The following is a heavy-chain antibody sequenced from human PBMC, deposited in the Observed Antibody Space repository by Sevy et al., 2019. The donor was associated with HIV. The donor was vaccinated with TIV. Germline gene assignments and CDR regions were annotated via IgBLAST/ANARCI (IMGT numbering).Heavy chain of an antibody. CDR1: GFSFRSYW. D-gene: IGHD4-17*01. J-gene: IGHJ6*02. CDR2: INQDGSVK. V-gene: IGHV3-7*03. CDR3: ARTGAYADTYYHHYAMDV. Sequence: GGSLRLSCAASGFSFRSYWMSWVRQAPGKGLEWVANINQDGSVKYYLDPVMGRFTISRDSARNSVYLQINSLRADDTARYYCARTGAYADTYYHHYAMDVWGQGTSVTVSS.